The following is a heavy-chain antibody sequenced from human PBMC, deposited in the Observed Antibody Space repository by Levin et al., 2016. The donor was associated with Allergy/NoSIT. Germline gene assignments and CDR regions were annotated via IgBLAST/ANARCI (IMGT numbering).Heavy chain of an antibody. CDR3: ARLIQLWSPYYYYGMDV. J-gene: IGHJ6*02. D-gene: IGHD5-18*01. V-gene: IGHV6-1*01. Sequence: WIRQSPSRGLEWLGRTYYRSKWYNDYAVSVKSRITINPDTSKNQFSLQLNSVTPEDTAVYYCARLIQLWSPYYYYGMDVWGQGTTVTVSS. CDR2: TYYRSKWYN.